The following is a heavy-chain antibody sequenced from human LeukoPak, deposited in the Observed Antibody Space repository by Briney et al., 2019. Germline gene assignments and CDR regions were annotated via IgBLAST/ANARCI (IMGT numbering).Heavy chain of an antibody. CDR3: ATTRVCGGVLLRPSCLYFED. D-gene: IGHD3-10*01. CDR2: DYSGGAT. J-gene: IGHJ4*02. Sequence: GGSLRLSCAASGFTVSSNYMSWVRQAPGKGLEWVSGIDYSGGATNYADSVQGRFTVSRDNSKNTLYLQMNNLRAEDTAVYYCATTRVCGGVLLRPSCLYFEDWGQGALVTVSS. V-gene: IGHV3-53*01. CDR1: GFTVSSNY.